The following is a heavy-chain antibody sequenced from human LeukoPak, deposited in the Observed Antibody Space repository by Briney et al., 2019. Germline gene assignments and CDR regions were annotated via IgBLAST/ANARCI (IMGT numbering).Heavy chain of an antibody. V-gene: IGHV4-59*03. J-gene: IGHJ3*02. CDR3: AKSNRYCDTASCYEAFDI. D-gene: IGHD2-2*01. CDR2: IYYSGSP. CDR1: RASISIYS. Sequence: SETLSLTCTVSRASISIYSWSWIRQPPGQGLEWLGYIYYSGSPNYNPSLKNRVTMSIDTSRNQFSLKVNSVTAADTAVYYCAKSNRYCDTASCYEAFDICGQGTMVTVSS.